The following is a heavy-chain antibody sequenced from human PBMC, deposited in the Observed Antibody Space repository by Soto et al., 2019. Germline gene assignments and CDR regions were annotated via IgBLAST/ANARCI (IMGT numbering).Heavy chain of an antibody. CDR3: VKDSTVSGVRQGLDF. V-gene: IGHV3-9*01. J-gene: IGHJ4*02. D-gene: IGHD6-19*01. Sequence: PXGSLRLSCAVSGFTFDDYAMHGVRQAPGKGLEWVAGIIWNSAYIVYADSVKGRFTISRDNAKNSLHLQMDSLRAEDTALYYCVKDSTVSGVRQGLDFWGRGTLVTVSS. CDR1: GFTFDDYA. CDR2: IIWNSAYI.